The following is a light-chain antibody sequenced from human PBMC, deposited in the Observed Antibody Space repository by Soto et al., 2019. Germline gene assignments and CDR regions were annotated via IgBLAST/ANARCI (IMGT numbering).Light chain of an antibody. CDR3: CSYAGSSLYV. CDR1: SSDVGGYNY. V-gene: IGLV2-8*01. Sequence: QSVLTQPPSASGSPGQSVTISCTGTSSDVGGYNYVSWYQQYPGRAPKLMIYEVTKRPSGVPDRFSGSKSGNTASLTISGLQAEDEADYYCCSYAGSSLYVFGTGTKVTVL. J-gene: IGLJ1*01. CDR2: EVT.